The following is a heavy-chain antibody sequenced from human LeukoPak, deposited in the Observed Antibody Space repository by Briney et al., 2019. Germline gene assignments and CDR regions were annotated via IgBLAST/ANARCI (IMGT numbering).Heavy chain of an antibody. V-gene: IGHV3-66*01. J-gene: IGHJ4*02. CDR3: AREGLGELLRGFDS. CDR2: IYSGGST. D-gene: IGHD3-10*01. Sequence: GGSLRLSCAASGFTVSSNYMSWVRQAPGKGLEWVSVIYSGGSTYYADSVKGGFTISRDNSKNTLYLQMNSLRAEDTAVYYCAREGLGELLRGFDSWGQGTLVTVSS. CDR1: GFTVSSNY.